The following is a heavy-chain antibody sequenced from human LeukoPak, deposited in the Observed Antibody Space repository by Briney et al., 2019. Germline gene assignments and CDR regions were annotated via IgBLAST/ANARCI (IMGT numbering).Heavy chain of an antibody. CDR1: GFTLSSYG. J-gene: IGHJ4*02. CDR3: AKDPRGLRTGDY. V-gene: IGHV3-30*02. CDR2: ILHDGSNK. Sequence: GGSLTLSCAASGFTLSSYGMQWVRQARGKGVEGVAFILHDGSNKYYADSVNCRFTISRDNSKNTLYLQINTQRAEDTAVYYCAKDPRGLRTGDYWGQGTLVTVSS. D-gene: IGHD5-18*01.